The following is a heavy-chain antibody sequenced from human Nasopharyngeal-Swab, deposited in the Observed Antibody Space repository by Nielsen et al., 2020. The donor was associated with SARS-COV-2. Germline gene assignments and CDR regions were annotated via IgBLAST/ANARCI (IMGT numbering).Heavy chain of an antibody. J-gene: IGHJ3*02. D-gene: IGHD2-2*01. V-gene: IGHV1-18*01. CDR3: ARGFSGLSALLCSSTSCLDAFDI. Sequence: ASVKVSCKASGYTFTSYGINWVRQAPGQGLEWMGWISAYNGNTNYAQKLQGRVTMTTDTSTSTAFMELRSLRSDDTAVFYCARGFSGLSALLCSSTSCLDAFDIWGQGTTVTVSS. CDR2: ISAYNGNT. CDR1: GYTFTSYG.